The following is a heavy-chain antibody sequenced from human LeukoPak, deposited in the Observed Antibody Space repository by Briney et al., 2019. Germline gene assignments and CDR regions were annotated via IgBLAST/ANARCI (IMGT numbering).Heavy chain of an antibody. CDR1: GGSFSGYY. CDR3: ARGCSGGSCYSPNFDY. CDR2: INHSGST. V-gene: IGHV4-34*01. Sequence: SETLSLTCGVYGGSFSGYYWSWIRQPPGKGLEWIGEINHSGSTNYNPSLKSRVTISVDTSKNQFSLKLNSVTAADTAMYYCARGCSGGSCYSPNFDYWGQGTLVTVSS. J-gene: IGHJ4*02. D-gene: IGHD2-15*01.